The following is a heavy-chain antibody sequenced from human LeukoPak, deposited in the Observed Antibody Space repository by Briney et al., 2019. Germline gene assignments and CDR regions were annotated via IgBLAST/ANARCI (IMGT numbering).Heavy chain of an antibody. CDR2: INPSGGST. V-gene: IGHV1-46*01. CDR1: GYTFTSYY. CDR3: ARDRGNYDAFDI. Sequence: ASVKVSCKASGYTFTSYYMHWVRQAPGRGLEWMGIINPSGGSTSYAQKFQGRVTMTRDMSTSTVYMELSSLRSEDAAVYYCARDRGNYDAFDIWGQGTMVTVSS. J-gene: IGHJ3*02. D-gene: IGHD4-11*01.